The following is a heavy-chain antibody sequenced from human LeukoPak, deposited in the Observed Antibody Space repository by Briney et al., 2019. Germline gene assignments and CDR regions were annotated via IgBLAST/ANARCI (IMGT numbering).Heavy chain of an antibody. CDR1: GFTFSSYG. CDR2: IWYDGSNK. Sequence: GGSLRLSCAASGFTFSSYGMHWVRQAPGKGLEWVAVIWYDGSNKYYADSVKGRFTISRDNSKDTLYLQMNSMRAEDTAVYYCAKGSSQYFDYWGQGTLVTVSS. CDR3: AKGSSQYFDY. J-gene: IGHJ4*02. V-gene: IGHV3-33*06.